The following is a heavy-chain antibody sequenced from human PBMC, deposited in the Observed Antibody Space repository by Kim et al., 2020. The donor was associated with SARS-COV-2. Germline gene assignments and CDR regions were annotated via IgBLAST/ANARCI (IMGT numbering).Heavy chain of an antibody. D-gene: IGHD2-15*01. J-gene: IGHJ6*02. CDR3: ATVVVAVSSPNYYYYGMDV. Sequence: ASVKVSCKVSGYTLTELSMHWVRQAPGKGLEWMGGFDPEDGETIYAQKFQGRVTMTEDTSTDTAYMELSRLRSEDTAVYYCATVVVAVSSPNYYYYGMDVWGQGTTVTVSS. V-gene: IGHV1-24*01. CDR1: GYTLTELS. CDR2: FDPEDGET.